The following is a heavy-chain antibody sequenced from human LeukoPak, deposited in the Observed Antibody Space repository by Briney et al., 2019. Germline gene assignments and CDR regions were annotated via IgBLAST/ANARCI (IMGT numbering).Heavy chain of an antibody. CDR2: ISYDGSNK. J-gene: IGHJ3*02. CDR1: GFTFSSYA. V-gene: IGHV3-30*18. D-gene: IGHD3-22*01. CDR3: AKSWNYYDSSGDDALDI. Sequence: GRSLRLSCAASGFTFSSYAMHWVRQAPGKGLEWVALISYDGSNKYYADSVKGRFTISRDNSKNTLYLQMNSLRVEDTAVYYCAKSWNYYDSSGDDALDIWGQGTMVTVSS.